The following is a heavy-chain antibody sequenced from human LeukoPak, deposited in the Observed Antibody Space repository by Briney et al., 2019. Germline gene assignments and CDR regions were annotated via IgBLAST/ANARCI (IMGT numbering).Heavy chain of an antibody. V-gene: IGHV3-66*02. Sequence: GGSLRLSCAASGFTVSSNYMSWVRQAPGKGLEWVSVIYSGGSTYYADSVKGRFTISRDNPKNTLYLQMNSLRAEDTAVYYCARLLSGAEYYFDYWGEGTLVTVSS. D-gene: IGHD3-10*01. CDR2: IYSGGST. J-gene: IGHJ4*02. CDR3: ARLLSGAEYYFDY. CDR1: GFTVSSNY.